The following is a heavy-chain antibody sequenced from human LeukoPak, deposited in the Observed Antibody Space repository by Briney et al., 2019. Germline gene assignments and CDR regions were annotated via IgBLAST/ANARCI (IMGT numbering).Heavy chain of an antibody. J-gene: IGHJ4*02. CDR2: IYTSGNT. V-gene: IGHV4-61*02. Sequence: SETLSLTCTVSGGSISSDNYHWSWIRQPAGKGLEWIGRIYTSGNTNYNPSLKSRVTISVDTSKNQFSLKLSSVTAADTAVYYCARGGYCGGDCYFYYWGQGTLVTVSS. CDR3: ARGGYCGGDCYFYY. CDR1: GGSISSDNYH. D-gene: IGHD2-21*02.